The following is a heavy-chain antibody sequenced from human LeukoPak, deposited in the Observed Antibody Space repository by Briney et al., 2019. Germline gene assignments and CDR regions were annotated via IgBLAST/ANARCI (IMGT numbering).Heavy chain of an antibody. Sequence: PSETLSLTCTVSGGSISSSSYYWGWIRQPPGKGLEWIGSIYYSGSTYYNPSLKSRVTISVDTSKNQFSLKLSSVTAADTAVYYCARLYSGYDSDQYYFDYWGQGTLVTVSS. CDR3: ARLYSGYDSDQYYFDY. CDR2: IYYSGST. D-gene: IGHD5-12*01. V-gene: IGHV4-39*07. J-gene: IGHJ4*02. CDR1: GGSISSSSYY.